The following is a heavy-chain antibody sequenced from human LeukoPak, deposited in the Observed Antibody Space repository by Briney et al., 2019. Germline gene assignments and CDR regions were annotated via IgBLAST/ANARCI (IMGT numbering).Heavy chain of an antibody. CDR2: INHSGST. D-gene: IGHD6-13*01. Sequence: SETLSLTCAVYGGSFSGYYWSWIRQPPGKGLEWIGEINHSGSTNYNPSLKSRVTKSVDTSKNQFSLKLSSVTAADTAVYYCARGYSSSWNNVWGQGTLVTVSS. CDR1: GGSFSGYY. CDR3: ARGYSSSWNNV. V-gene: IGHV4-34*01. J-gene: IGHJ4*02.